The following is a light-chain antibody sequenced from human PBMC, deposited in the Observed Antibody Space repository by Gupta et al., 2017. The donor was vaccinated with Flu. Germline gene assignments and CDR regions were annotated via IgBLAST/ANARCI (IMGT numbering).Light chain of an antibody. J-gene: IGKJ1*01. Sequence: PSTLSASVGDRVTITCRASQSISDWLAWYQQKPGKAPKLLIYKASTVQSGVPSRFSGSGSGTEFTLTISSLQPDDFASYYCQQYNSYSGTFGQGTKVEIK. V-gene: IGKV1-5*03. CDR1: QSISDW. CDR2: KAS. CDR3: QQYNSYSGT.